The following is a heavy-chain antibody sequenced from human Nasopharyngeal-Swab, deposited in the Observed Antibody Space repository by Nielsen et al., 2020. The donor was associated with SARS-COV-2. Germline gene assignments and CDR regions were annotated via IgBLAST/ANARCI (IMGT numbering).Heavy chain of an antibody. D-gene: IGHD3-10*01. CDR2: ISHSGST. CDR1: SDSISPYF. Sequence: GSLRLSCTASSDSISPYFWNWIRQPPGMGLEWIGYISHSGSTNYTPSLKSRVTISIDTSKKQLSLKLRSVTAADTAVYYCARIDGWGAMDVWGQGTTVTVSS. J-gene: IGHJ6*02. V-gene: IGHV4-59*13. CDR3: ARIDGWGAMDV.